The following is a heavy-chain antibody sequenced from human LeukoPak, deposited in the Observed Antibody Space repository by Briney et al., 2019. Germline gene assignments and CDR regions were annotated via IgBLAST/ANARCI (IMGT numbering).Heavy chain of an antibody. CDR2: IYYSGST. V-gene: IGHV4-39*01. J-gene: IGHJ5*02. CDR1: GGSISSSSYY. CDR3: ASHGIAAAGPIHPFDP. Sequence: SSETLSLTCTVSGGSISSSSYYWGWIRQPPGKGLEWIGSIYYSGSTYYNPSLKSRVTISVDTSKNQFSLKLSSVTAADTAVYYCASHGIAAAGPIHPFDPWGQGTLVTVSS. D-gene: IGHD6-13*01.